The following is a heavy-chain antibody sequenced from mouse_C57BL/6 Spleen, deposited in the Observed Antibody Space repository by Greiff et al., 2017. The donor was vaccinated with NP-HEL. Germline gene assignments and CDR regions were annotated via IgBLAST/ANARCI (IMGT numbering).Heavy chain of an antibody. CDR2: IFPGSGST. Sequence: VKLQESGPELVKPGASVKISCKASGYTFTDYYINWVKQRPGQGLEWIGWIFPGSGSTYYNEKFKGKATLTVDKSSSTAYMLLSSLTSEDSAVYFCARSPIYDGYYGWYFDVWGTGTTVTVSS. D-gene: IGHD2-3*01. CDR1: GYTFTDYY. J-gene: IGHJ1*03. CDR3: ARSPIYDGYYGWYFDV. V-gene: IGHV1-75*01.